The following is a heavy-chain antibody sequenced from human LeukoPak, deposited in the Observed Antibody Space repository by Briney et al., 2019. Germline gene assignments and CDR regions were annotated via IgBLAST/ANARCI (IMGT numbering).Heavy chain of an antibody. J-gene: IGHJ4*02. CDR1: GFPLSSNY. V-gene: IGHV3-53*01. Sequence: PGGSLRPSCAASGFPLSSNYMSWVRQAPGEGLEWVSGIYSGGSTYYADSVKGRFTISRDNAKNSLYLQMNSLRAEDAAVYYCARSPRGRGESYDFWSGYFYYFDYWGQGTLVTVSS. CDR2: IYSGGST. D-gene: IGHD3-3*01. CDR3: ARSPRGRGESYDFWSGYFYYFDY.